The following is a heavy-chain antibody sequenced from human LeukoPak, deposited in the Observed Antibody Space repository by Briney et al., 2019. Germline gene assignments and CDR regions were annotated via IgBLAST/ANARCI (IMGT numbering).Heavy chain of an antibody. D-gene: IGHD1-26*01. CDR1: GGSISSITYS. J-gene: IGHJ5*02. V-gene: IGHV4-39*01. CDR2: TYYSGST. CDR3: ARRHSGSYYGKHWFDP. Sequence: PETLSLTCTVSGGSISSITYSWGWIRQPPGKGLEWIGSTYYSGSTYYNPSLKSRVSIFVDTSKNQLSLHLSSVTAADTAVYYCARRHSGSYYGKHWFDPWGQGTLVTVSS.